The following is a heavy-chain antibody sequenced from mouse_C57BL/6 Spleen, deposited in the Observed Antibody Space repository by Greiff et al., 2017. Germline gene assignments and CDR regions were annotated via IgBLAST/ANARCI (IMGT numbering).Heavy chain of an antibody. CDR3: ARYDGYYEFAY. Sequence: QVQLQQPGAELVKPGASVKMSCKASGYTFTSYWITWVKQRPGQGLEWIGDIYHGSGSTNYNEKFKSKATMTVDTSSSTAYMQLSSLTAEDSAVYYCARYDGYYEFAYWGQGTLVTVSA. CDR1: GYTFTSYW. D-gene: IGHD2-3*01. CDR2: IYHGSGST. V-gene: IGHV1-55*01. J-gene: IGHJ3*01.